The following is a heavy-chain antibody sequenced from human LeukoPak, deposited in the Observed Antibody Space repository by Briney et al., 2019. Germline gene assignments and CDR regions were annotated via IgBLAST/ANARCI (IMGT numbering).Heavy chain of an antibody. D-gene: IGHD2-2*01. J-gene: IGHJ5*02. Sequence: PSETLSLTCAVYGGSFSGYYWSWIRQPPGKGLEWIGEINHSGSTNYNPSLKSRVTISVDTSKNQFSLKPSSVTAADTAVYYCASRTPGLWFDPWGQGTLVTVSS. V-gene: IGHV4-34*01. CDR2: INHSGST. CDR1: GGSFSGYY. CDR3: ASRTPGLWFDP.